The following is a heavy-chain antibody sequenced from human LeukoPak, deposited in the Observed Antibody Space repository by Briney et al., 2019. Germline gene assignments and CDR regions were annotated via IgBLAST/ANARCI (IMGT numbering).Heavy chain of an antibody. V-gene: IGHV3-30*18. J-gene: IGHJ5*02. CDR3: AKGHIVVVTARFDP. Sequence: LPGGSLRLSCAASGFTFSSYGMHWVRQAPGKGLEWVAVISYDGSNKYYADSVKGRFTISRDNSKNTLYLQMNSLRAEDTAVYYCAKGHIVVVTARFDPWGQGTLVTVSS. D-gene: IGHD2-21*02. CDR2: ISYDGSNK. CDR1: GFTFSSYG.